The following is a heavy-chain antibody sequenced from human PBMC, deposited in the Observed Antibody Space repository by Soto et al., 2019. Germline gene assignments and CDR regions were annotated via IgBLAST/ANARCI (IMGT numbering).Heavy chain of an antibody. D-gene: IGHD6-13*01. Sequence: SGPTLVNPTQTLTLTCTFSGFSLSTSGMCVSWIRQPPGKALEWLARIDWDDDKYCSTSLKTRLTISKDTSKNQVVLTMTNMDPVDTATYYCARIAAAAFKVYHFDYWGQGTLVTVSS. V-gene: IGHV2-70*11. J-gene: IGHJ4*02. CDR2: IDWDDDK. CDR1: GFSLSTSGMC. CDR3: ARIAAAAFKVYHFDY.